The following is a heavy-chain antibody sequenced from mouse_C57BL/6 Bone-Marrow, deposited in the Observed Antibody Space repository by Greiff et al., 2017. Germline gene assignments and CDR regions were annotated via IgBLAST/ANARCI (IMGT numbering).Heavy chain of an antibody. J-gene: IGHJ3*01. CDR2: ISSGSSTI. CDR1: GFTFSDYG. D-gene: IGHD1-1*01. Sequence: EVQRVESGGGLVKPGGSLKLSCAASGFTFSDYGMHWVRQAPEQGLEWVAYISSGSSTIYYADTVKGRFTLSRDNANNTLFLQMTSLWSDDTAMYYCARDLYYYCSSSFDYWGQGTLVTVSA. V-gene: IGHV5-17*01. CDR3: ARDLYYYCSSSFDY.